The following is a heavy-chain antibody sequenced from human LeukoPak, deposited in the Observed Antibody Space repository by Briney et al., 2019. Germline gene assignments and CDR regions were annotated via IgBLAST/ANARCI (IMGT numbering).Heavy chain of an antibody. CDR2: IYYSGST. J-gene: IGHJ4*02. D-gene: IGHD6-19*01. CDR3: ARSFIAVAGSFDY. Sequence: SETLSLTCTVSGGSISSYYWSWIRQPPGKGLEWIGYIYYSGSTNYNPSLKSRVTISVDTSKNQFSLKLSSVTAADAAVYYCARSFIAVAGSFDYWGQGTLVTVSS. V-gene: IGHV4-59*01. CDR1: GGSISSYY.